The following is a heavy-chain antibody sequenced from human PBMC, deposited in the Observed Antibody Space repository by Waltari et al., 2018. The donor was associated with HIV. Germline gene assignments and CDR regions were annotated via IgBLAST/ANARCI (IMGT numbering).Heavy chain of an antibody. CDR2: MNPNSGNT. Sequence: QVQLVQSGAEVKKPGASVKVSCKAAGYTVTSYDINWVRQATGHGLEWMGWMNPNSGNTGYAQKFQGRVTMTRNTSISTAYMELSSLRSEDTAVYYCARGYCSGGSCYPHWYFDLWGRGTLVTVSS. D-gene: IGHD2-15*01. CDR3: ARGYCSGGSCYPHWYFDL. V-gene: IGHV1-8*01. CDR1: GYTVTSYD. J-gene: IGHJ2*01.